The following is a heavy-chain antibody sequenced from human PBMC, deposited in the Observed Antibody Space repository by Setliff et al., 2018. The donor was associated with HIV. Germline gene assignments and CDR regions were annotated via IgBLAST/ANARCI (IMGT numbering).Heavy chain of an antibody. J-gene: IGHJ4*02. CDR3: ARQGTFYYGSGSLGY. CDR2: ISYSGST. CDR1: GGSISGSSYY. V-gene: IGHV4-39*01. Sequence: KASETLSLTCTVSGGSISGSSYYWGWIRQPPGKGLEWIGSISYSGSTYYNPSLKSRLTISIDTSKNQFSLKLASVTAADTAVYYCARQGTFYYGSGSLGYWGQGTLVTVSS. D-gene: IGHD3-10*01.